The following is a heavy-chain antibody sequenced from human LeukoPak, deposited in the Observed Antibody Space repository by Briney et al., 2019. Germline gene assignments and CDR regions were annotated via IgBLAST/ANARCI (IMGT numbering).Heavy chain of an antibody. D-gene: IGHD6-19*01. Sequence: ASVKVSCKASGYTFTRYYMHWVRQAPGQGLEWMGIINPSDGSTNYAQKFQGRVTMTTDTSTSTAYMELRSLRSDDTAVYYCARDMYSSGWYVSVYYFDYWGQGTLVTVSS. J-gene: IGHJ4*02. CDR1: GYTFTRYY. CDR3: ARDMYSSGWYVSVYYFDY. V-gene: IGHV1-46*01. CDR2: INPSDGST.